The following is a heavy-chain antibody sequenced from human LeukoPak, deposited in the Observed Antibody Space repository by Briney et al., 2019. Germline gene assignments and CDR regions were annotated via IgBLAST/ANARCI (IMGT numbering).Heavy chain of an antibody. Sequence: GGSLRLSCAASGFSFSSCWMTWVRQAPGKGLEWVANIKEDGSEEVYVDSVKGRFTISRDNADNSLFLQMNSLRVEDTALYFCARDPYLNAYGAFDIWGQGTMVTVSS. D-gene: IGHD3-10*01. J-gene: IGHJ3*02. CDR2: IKEDGSEE. CDR3: ARDPYLNAYGAFDI. CDR1: GFSFSSCW. V-gene: IGHV3-7*01.